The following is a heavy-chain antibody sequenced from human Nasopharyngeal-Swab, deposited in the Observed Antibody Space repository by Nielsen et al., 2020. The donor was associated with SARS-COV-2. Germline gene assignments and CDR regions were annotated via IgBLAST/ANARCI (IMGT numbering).Heavy chain of an antibody. CDR3: ASLSRDGYNS. Sequence: GESLKISCAASGFTFNTYAISWVRQAPGKGLEWVSYISSSGSTIYYADSVKGRFTISRDNAKNSLYLQMNSLRAEDTAVYYCASLSRDGYNSWGQGTLVTVSS. CDR2: ISSSGSTI. J-gene: IGHJ4*02. V-gene: IGHV3-48*03. CDR1: GFTFNTYA. D-gene: IGHD5-24*01.